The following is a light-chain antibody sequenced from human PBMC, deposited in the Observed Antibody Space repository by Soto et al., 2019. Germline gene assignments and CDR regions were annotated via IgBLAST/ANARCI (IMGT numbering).Light chain of an antibody. J-gene: IGKJ1*01. CDR1: QSISSY. CDR2: AAS. V-gene: IGKV1-39*01. Sequence: DIQMTQSASSLSASVGDRVTITCRASQSISSYLNWYQQKPGKAPNLLIYAASSLQSGVPSRFSGSGSGTDFTLTIISLQPEDFATYYCQQSYSSSWTFGQGTTVEIK. CDR3: QQSYSSSWT.